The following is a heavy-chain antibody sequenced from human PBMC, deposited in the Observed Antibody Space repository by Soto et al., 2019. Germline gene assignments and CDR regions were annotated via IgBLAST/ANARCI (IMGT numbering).Heavy chain of an antibody. CDR1: GFTFTNYV. V-gene: IGHV3-23*01. J-gene: IGHJ5*02. CDR3: AKDRGAAAGAWFDP. CDR2: ISGSGGTT. D-gene: IGHD6-13*01. Sequence: EVQLLESGGGLVQPGGSLRLSCAASGFTFTNYVMSWVRQAPGKGLEWVSAISGSGGTTYYADSVKGRFTISRDNSKNTLYLQMNSLRGEDTAVYYCAKDRGAAAGAWFDPWGQGTLVTVSS.